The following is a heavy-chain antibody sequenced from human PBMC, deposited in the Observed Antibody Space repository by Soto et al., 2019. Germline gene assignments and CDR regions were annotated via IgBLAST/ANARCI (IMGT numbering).Heavy chain of an antibody. CDR1: GFTFGEYA. D-gene: IGHD3-16*02. CDR3: TRNSGGISLREGDAFDV. V-gene: IGHV3-49*03. J-gene: IGHJ3*01. CDR2: IRSKVYGGTT. Sequence: PGGSLKLSCTASGFTFGEYAMSWFRQAPGKGLEWVGFIRSKVYGGTTEYAASVKARITISRDDSKSIAYLQMSSLKPEDTAVYYCTRNSGGISLREGDAFDVWGEGTMVT.